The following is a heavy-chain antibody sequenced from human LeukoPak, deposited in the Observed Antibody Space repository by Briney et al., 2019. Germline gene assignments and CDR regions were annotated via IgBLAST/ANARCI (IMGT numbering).Heavy chain of an antibody. D-gene: IGHD6-19*01. V-gene: IGHV4-34*01. CDR2: INHSGST. CDR3: ARGRGVAVAGYYYYYGMDV. CDR1: GGSFSGYY. Sequence: SETLSLTCAVYGGSFSGYYWSWIRQPPGKGLEWIGEINHSGSTNYHPSLKSRVTISVDTSKNQFSLKLSSVIAADTAEYYCARGRGVAVAGYYYYYGMDVWGQGTTVTVSS. J-gene: IGHJ6*02.